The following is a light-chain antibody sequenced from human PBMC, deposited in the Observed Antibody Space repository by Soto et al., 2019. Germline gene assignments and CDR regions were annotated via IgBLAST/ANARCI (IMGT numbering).Light chain of an antibody. CDR2: GAS. V-gene: IGKV1D-12*01. CDR3: QQPFSFPIT. J-gene: IGKJ5*01. Sequence: DIRMTQSPSSVSASVGDRLSITCRASQGIATWSAWYQQKPGKAPKLLIYGASTLQSGVPLRFSGSGSGTDFTLTISSLQPEDSATSYCQQPFSFPITFRQGTRLEIK. CDR1: QGIATW.